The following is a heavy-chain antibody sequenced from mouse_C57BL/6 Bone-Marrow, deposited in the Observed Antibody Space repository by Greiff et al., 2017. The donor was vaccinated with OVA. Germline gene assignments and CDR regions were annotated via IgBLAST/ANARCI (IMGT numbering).Heavy chain of an antibody. J-gene: IGHJ3*01. Sequence: QVHVKQPGAELVMPGASVKLSCKASGYTFTSYWMHWVKQRPGQGLEWIGEIDPSDSYTNYNQKFKGKSTLTVDKSSSTAYMQLSSLTSEDSAVYYCARDDGYYVAYWGQGTLVTVSA. CDR2: IDPSDSYT. D-gene: IGHD2-3*01. V-gene: IGHV1-69*01. CDR3: ARDDGYYVAY. CDR1: GYTFTSYW.